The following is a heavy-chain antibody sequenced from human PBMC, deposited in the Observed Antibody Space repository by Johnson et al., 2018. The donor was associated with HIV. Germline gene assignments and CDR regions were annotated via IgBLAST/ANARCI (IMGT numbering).Heavy chain of an antibody. CDR1: GFTFSGSA. Sequence: VQLVESGGGLVQPGGSLKLSCAASGFTFSGSAMHWVRQASGKGLEWVGRIRSKANSYATAYAASVKGRFTISRDDSKNTAYLQMNSLKTEDTAVYYCAREGAWEVRPGAFDIWGQGTMVTVSS. D-gene: IGHD1-26*01. CDR3: AREGAWEVRPGAFDI. CDR2: IRSKANSYAT. V-gene: IGHV3-73*02. J-gene: IGHJ3*02.